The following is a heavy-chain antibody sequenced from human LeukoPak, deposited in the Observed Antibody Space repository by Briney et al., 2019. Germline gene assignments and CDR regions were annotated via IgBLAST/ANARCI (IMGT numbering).Heavy chain of an antibody. J-gene: IGHJ4*02. D-gene: IGHD3-22*01. V-gene: IGHV1-24*01. Sequence: ASVKVSCKVSGYTLTELSMHWVQQAPGKGLEWMGGFDPEDGETIYAQKFQGRVTMTEDTSTDTAYMELSSLRSEDTAVYYCATGPYDSSGFLNYWGQGTLVTVSS. CDR2: FDPEDGET. CDR3: ATGPYDSSGFLNY. CDR1: GYTLTELS.